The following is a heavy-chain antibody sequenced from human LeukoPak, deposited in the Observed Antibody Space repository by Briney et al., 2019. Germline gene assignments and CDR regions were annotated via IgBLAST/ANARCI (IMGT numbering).Heavy chain of an antibody. CDR1: GFTFSDYY. D-gene: IGHD3-22*01. CDR2: ISSSGSTI. CDR3: ARSITMIVVALDY. V-gene: IGHV3-11*01. J-gene: IGHJ4*02. Sequence: GGSLRLSCAASGFTFSDYYMSWIRQAPGKGLEWVPYISSSGSTIYYADSVKGRFTISRDNAKNSLYLQMNSLRAEDTAVYYCARSITMIVVALDYWGQGTLVTVSS.